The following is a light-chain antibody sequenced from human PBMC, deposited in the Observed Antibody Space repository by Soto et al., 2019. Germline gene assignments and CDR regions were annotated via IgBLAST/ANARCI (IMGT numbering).Light chain of an antibody. V-gene: IGKV3D-7*01. Sequence: TVLTQSPATLSLSPGERATLSCRASQSVSRYYLSWYQQKPGQAPRLLIYGASTRATGIPARFSGSGSGTAFTLTITSLQLEDFAVYYCQQALSFGGGTRVEI. CDR1: QSVSRYY. J-gene: IGKJ4*01. CDR2: GAS. CDR3: QQALS.